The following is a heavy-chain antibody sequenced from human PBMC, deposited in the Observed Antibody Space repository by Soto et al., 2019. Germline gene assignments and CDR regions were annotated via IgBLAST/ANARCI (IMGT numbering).Heavy chain of an antibody. J-gene: IGHJ5*02. V-gene: IGHV1-3*05. CDR2: INAGNGNT. Sequence: QVQLVQSGAEEKKPGASVKVSCKASGYTFTNYAMHWVRQAPGQRLEWMGWINAGNGNTKYSQKFQGRVTITRDTSASTAKRGLSALGSENRAVYYCARGFPLWFAPWGKEPLVTVSS. CDR1: GYTFTNYA. CDR3: ARGFPLWFAP. D-gene: IGHD3-16*02.